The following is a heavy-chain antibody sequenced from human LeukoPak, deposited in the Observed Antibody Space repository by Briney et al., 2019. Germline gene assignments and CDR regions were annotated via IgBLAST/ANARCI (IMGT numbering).Heavy chain of an antibody. Sequence: GGSLRLSCAAPGFTFSSYAMSWVRQAPGKGLVGVSRINSDGYSITYADSVKGRFTISRDNAKNTLYLQMNSLRAEDTAVYYCARVHGVTPSYWGQGTLVTVSS. D-gene: IGHD2-21*02. J-gene: IGHJ4*02. V-gene: IGHV3-74*03. CDR2: INSDGYSI. CDR1: GFTFSSYA. CDR3: ARVHGVTPSY.